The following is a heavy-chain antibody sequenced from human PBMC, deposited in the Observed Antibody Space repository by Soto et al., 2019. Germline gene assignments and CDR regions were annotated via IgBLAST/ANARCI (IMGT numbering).Heavy chain of an antibody. Sequence: SETLSLTCTVSGGSISSGGYYWSWIRQHPGKGLEWIGYIYYSGSTYYNPSLKSRVTISVDTSKNQFSLKLSSVTAADTAVYYCARDNASGDYVWGSYRPYGMDVWGQGTTVTV. CDR1: GGSISSGGYY. CDR2: IYYSGST. CDR3: ARDNASGDYVWGSYRPYGMDV. J-gene: IGHJ6*02. D-gene: IGHD3-16*02. V-gene: IGHV4-31*03.